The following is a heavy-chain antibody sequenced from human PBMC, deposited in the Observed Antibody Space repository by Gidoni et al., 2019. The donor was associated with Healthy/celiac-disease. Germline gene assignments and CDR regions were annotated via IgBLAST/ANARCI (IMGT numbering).Heavy chain of an antibody. V-gene: IGHV3-11*06. Sequence: QVQLVESGGGLVKPGGSLRLSCAASGLTFSDYYMSWLRQAPGKGLEWVSYISSSSSNTSYADSVKGRFTISRDNAKNSLYLQMNSLRAEDTAVYYCARDPNEDSSGTTGWFDPWGQGTLVTVSS. J-gene: IGHJ5*02. CDR1: GLTFSDYY. CDR3: ARDPNEDSSGTTGWFDP. CDR2: ISSSSSNT. D-gene: IGHD3-22*01.